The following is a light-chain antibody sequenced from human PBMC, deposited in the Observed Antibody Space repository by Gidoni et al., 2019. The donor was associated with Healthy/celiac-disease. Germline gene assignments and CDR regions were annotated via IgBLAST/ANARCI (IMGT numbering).Light chain of an antibody. Sequence: EIVMTQSPATLSVSPGERATLSCRASQSVSSNLAWYQQKPGQAPRLLIYGASTRATGIPARFSGSGSGTEFTLTISSLQSEDFAVYYCRQYNNWPLTFXGXTKVEIK. CDR3: RQYNNWPLT. V-gene: IGKV3-15*01. J-gene: IGKJ4*01. CDR2: GAS. CDR1: QSVSSN.